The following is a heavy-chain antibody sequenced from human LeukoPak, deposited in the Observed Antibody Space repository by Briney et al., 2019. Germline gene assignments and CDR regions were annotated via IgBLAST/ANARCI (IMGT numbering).Heavy chain of an antibody. CDR3: ARRYYYYYYMDV. V-gene: IGHV4-4*02. CDR2: IYHSGST. Sequence: PSETLSLTCGVSGGSISGSYWWSWVRQPPGKGLEWIGEIYHSGSTNYNPSLKSRVTISVDTSKNQFSLKLSSVTAADTAVYYCARRYYYYYYMDVWGKGTTVTISS. J-gene: IGHJ6*03. CDR1: GGSISGSYW.